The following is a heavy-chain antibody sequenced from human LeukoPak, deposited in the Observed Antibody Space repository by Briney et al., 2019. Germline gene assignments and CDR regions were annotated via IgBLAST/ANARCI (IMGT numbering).Heavy chain of an antibody. D-gene: IGHD3-22*01. J-gene: IGHJ4*02. CDR1: GFTFSSYA. V-gene: IGHV3-23*01. Sequence: GGSLRLSCAASGFTFSSYAMSWVRQAPGKGLEWVSAISGSGGSTYYADSVKGRFTISRDNSKNTLYLQMNSLRAEDTAVYYCSKESGRITMIVGKNSVSGSFDYWGQGTLGTVSS. CDR2: ISGSGGST. CDR3: SKESGRITMIVGKNSVSGSFDY.